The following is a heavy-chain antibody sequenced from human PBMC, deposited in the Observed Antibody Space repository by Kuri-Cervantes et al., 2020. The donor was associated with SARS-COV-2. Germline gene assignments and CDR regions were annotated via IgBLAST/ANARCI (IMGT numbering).Heavy chain of an antibody. CDR1: GFTFSSYS. Sequence: GESLKISCAASGFTFSSYSMNWARQAPGKGLEWVSSISSSSSYIYYADSVKGRFTISRDNAKNSLYLQMNSLRAEDTAVYYCARELGGGSVWGQGTLVTVSS. CDR3: ARELGGGSV. J-gene: IGHJ4*02. V-gene: IGHV3-21*01. CDR2: ISSSSSYI. D-gene: IGHD2-15*01.